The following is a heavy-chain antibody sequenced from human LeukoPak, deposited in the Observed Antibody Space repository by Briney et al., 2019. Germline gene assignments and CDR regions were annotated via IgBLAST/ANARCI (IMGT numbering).Heavy chain of an antibody. CDR3: ARDLRENDAFDI. CDR2: ISYDGSNK. J-gene: IGHJ3*02. Sequence: GGSLRLSCAASGFTFSSYAMHWVRQAPGKGLEWVAVISYDGSNKYYADSVKGRFTISRDNSKNTLYLQMNSLRAEDTAVYYCARDLRENDAFDIWGQGTMVTVSS. V-gene: IGHV3-30*04. CDR1: GFTFSSYA. D-gene: IGHD3-16*01.